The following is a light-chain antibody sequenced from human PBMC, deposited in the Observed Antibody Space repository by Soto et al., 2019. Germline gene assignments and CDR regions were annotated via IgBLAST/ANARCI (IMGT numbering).Light chain of an antibody. CDR1: QTVSSNY. CDR2: GPS. CDR3: QQYGDSPKA. J-gene: IGKJ1*01. V-gene: IGKV3-20*01. Sequence: EIVLTQSPGTLSLSPGERATLSCRASQTVSSNYLAWYQQKPGQAPRLLVYGPSTRATGIPHRFSGSGSGTDFTLTITRLEFGDSAGHSCQQYGDSPKAFGQATTPEIK.